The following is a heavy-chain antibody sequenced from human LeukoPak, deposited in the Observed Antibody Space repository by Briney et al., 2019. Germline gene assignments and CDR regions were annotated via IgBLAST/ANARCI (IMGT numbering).Heavy chain of an antibody. CDR1: GGSISSYY. J-gene: IGHJ4*02. V-gene: IGHV4-4*07. CDR3: ARDSNLEYSSSRGLGR. Sequence: SETLSLTCTVSGGSISSYYWSWIRQPAGKGLEWIGRIYASGSTYYNPSLKSLVTMSVDTSKNQFSLRLTTVTAADTAVYYCARDSNLEYSSSRGLGRWGKGNLVTVSS. D-gene: IGHD6-6*01. CDR2: IYASGST.